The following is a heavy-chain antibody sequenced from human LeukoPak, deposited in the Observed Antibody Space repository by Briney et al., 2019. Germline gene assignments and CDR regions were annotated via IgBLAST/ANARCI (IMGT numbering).Heavy chain of an antibody. Sequence: SETLSLTCAVYSGSFSGYYWSWIRQPPGKGLEWIGEINHSGSTNYNPSLKSRVTISVDTSKNQFSLKLSSVTAADTAVYYCASHGGNSVGWFDPWGQGTLVTVSS. CDR2: INHSGST. J-gene: IGHJ5*02. V-gene: IGHV4-34*01. CDR3: ASHGGNSVGWFDP. CDR1: SGSFSGYY. D-gene: IGHD4-23*01.